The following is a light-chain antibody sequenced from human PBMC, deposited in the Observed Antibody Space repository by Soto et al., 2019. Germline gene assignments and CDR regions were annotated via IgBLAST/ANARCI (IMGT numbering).Light chain of an antibody. CDR1: SSNIGAGYD. CDR2: GNS. V-gene: IGLV1-40*01. Sequence: QSALTQPPSVSGAPGQRVTISCTESSSNIGAGYDVHWYQQLPGTAPKLLIYGNSNRPSGVPDRFSGSKSGTSASLAITGLPAEDEADYYCQSYDSSLSGLVFGGGTKLTVL. CDR3: QSYDSSLSGLV. J-gene: IGLJ3*02.